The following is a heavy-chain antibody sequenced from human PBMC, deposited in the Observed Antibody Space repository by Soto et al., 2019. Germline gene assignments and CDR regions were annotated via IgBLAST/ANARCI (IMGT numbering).Heavy chain of an antibody. D-gene: IGHD6-13*01. V-gene: IGHV4-31*03. CDR1: GGSISSGGDY. CDR3: ARVGAAAAPGYFDY. J-gene: IGHJ4*02. CDR2: IYYSGNT. Sequence: PSETLSLTCSVSGGSISSGGDYWSWIRQHPGKGLEWIGYIYYSGNTYYNPSLKSRVTISVDTSKNQFSLKVRSVTAADTAVYYCARVGAAAAPGYFDYWSQGTLVT.